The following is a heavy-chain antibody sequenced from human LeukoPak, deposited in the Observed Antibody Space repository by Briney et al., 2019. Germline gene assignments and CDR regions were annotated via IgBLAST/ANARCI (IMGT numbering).Heavy chain of an antibody. J-gene: IGHJ3*01. CDR2: IRYDGGNK. Sequence: GGSLRLSCAASGFTFSSYGMHWVRQVPGKGLEWVAFIRYDGGNKYYADSVKGRFTISRDNSKNTLYLQMNSLRAEDTAVYYCAKDRVVSREPAAFDVWGQGTMVTVFS. CDR3: AKDRVVSREPAAFDV. CDR1: GFTFSSYG. D-gene: IGHD2-15*01. V-gene: IGHV3-30*02.